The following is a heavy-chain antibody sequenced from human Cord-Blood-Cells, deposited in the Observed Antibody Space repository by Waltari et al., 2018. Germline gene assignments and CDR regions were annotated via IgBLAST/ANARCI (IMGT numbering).Heavy chain of an antibody. V-gene: IGHV1-8*03. CDR1: GYTFTSND. Sequence: QVQLVQSGAEVKKPGASVKVSCKASGYTFTSNDINWVRQATGQGLEWMGWMNPNSGNTGYAQMFQGRVTITRNTSISTAYMELSSLRSEDTAVYYCARGFYYYESSGDAFDIWGQGTMVTVSS. D-gene: IGHD3-22*01. CDR2: MNPNSGNT. CDR3: ARGFYYYESSGDAFDI. J-gene: IGHJ3*02.